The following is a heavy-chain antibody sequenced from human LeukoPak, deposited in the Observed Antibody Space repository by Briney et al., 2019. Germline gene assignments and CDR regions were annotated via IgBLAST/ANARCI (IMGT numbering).Heavy chain of an antibody. V-gene: IGHV3-30*02. D-gene: IGHD2-8*01. CDR2: IRYDGSNK. CDR3: AKDYIVLMVYAIRREYYFDY. J-gene: IGHJ4*02. CDR1: GFTFSSYG. Sequence: GGSLRLSCVASGFTFSSYGMHWVRQAPGKGLEWVAFIRYDGSNKCYADSVKGRFTISRDNSKNTLYLQMNSLRAEDTAVYYCAKDYIVLMVYAIRREYYFDYWGQGTLVTVSS.